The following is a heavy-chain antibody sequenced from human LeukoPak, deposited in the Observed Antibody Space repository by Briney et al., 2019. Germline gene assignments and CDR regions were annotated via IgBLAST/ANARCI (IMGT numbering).Heavy chain of an antibody. V-gene: IGHV4-34*01. CDR3: ARGNGVYVWGSYRYDY. CDR1: GGSFSGYY. D-gene: IGHD3-16*02. Sequence: KASETLSLTCAVYGGSFSGYYWSWIRQPPGKGLEWIGEINHSGSTNYNPSLKSRVTISVDTSKNQFSLKLSSVTAADTAVYYCARGNGVYVWGSYRYDYWGQGTLVTVSS. J-gene: IGHJ4*02. CDR2: INHSGST.